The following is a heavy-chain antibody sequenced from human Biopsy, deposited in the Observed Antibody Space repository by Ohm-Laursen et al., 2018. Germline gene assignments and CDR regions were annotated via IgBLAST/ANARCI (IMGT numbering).Heavy chain of an antibody. D-gene: IGHD5-18*01. Sequence: SLRLSCAASGFTFNNYGMQWVRQVPGKGLEWVAFIFYDGSNTYYADSVKGRFTISRDNSRDTLYLQMGSLRAEDTAVYYCAKDRYNYTPIGGFSMDVWGQGTTVTVSS. V-gene: IGHV3-30*02. CDR3: AKDRYNYTPIGGFSMDV. J-gene: IGHJ6*02. CDR2: IFYDGSNT. CDR1: GFTFNNYG.